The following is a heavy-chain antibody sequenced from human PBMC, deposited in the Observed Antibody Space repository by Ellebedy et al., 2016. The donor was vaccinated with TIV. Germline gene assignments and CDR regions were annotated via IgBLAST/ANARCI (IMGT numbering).Heavy chain of an antibody. CDR3: ARCHFHDVDLDHWYFDL. J-gene: IGHJ2*01. CDR2: VNHREST. Sequence: GSLRLSCAVFGGSFSGYPWSWIRQPPGKGLEWIGSVNHRESTNYNPSLKSRVTMSVDTSKNQFSLRLRSVTAADTAVYYCARCHFHDVDLDHWYFDLWGRGTLVTVSS. CDR1: GGSFSGYP. D-gene: IGHD1-1*01. V-gene: IGHV4-34*01.